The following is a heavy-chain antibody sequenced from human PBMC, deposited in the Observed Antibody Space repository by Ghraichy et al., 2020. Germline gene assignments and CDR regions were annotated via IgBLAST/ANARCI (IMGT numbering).Heavy chain of an antibody. CDR1: GFTFSSYA. J-gene: IGHJ3*02. CDR3: AKAERYCSGGSCYDAAWYLEAFDI. D-gene: IGHD2-15*01. CDR2: ISGSGGST. Sequence: GGSLRLSCAASGFTFSSYAMSWVRQAPGKGLEWVSAISGSGGSTYYADSVKGRFTISRDNSKNTLYLQMNSLRAEDTAVYYCAKAERYCSGGSCYDAAWYLEAFDIWGKGTMVTVSS. V-gene: IGHV3-23*01.